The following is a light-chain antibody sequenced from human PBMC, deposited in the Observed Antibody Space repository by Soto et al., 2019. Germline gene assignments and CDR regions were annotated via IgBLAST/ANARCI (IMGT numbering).Light chain of an antibody. CDR2: SNN. CDR1: SSNIGSNT. J-gene: IGLJ2*01. Sequence: QSVLTQPPSASGTPGQRVTISCSGSSSNIGSNTVNWYQQLPGTAPKLLIYSNNQRPSGVPDRFSGSKSGTSASLAISGLPAEDEADYYCAAWDGSLNGVVFGGGTKLTVL. CDR3: AAWDGSLNGVV. V-gene: IGLV1-44*01.